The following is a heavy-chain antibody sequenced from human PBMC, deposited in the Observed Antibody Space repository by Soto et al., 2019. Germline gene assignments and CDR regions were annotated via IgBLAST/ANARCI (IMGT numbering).Heavy chain of an antibody. CDR1: GGSVSSGSYY. Sequence: QVQLQESGPGLVKPSETLSLTCTVSGGSVSSGSYYWSWIRQPPGKGLEWIGYIYYSGSTNYNPSLKSRVTISVDTSKNQFSLKLSSVTAADTAVYYCARVRAAAGSLYLDYWGQGTLVTVSS. V-gene: IGHV4-61*01. CDR3: ARVRAAAGSLYLDY. J-gene: IGHJ4*02. CDR2: IYYSGST. D-gene: IGHD6-13*01.